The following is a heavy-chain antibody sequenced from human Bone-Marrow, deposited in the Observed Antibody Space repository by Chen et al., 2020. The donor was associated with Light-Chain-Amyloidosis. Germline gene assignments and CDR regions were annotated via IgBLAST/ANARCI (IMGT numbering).Heavy chain of an antibody. V-gene: IGHV3-74*01. D-gene: IGHD2-2*01. Sequence: EVQLVESGGGLVQPGGSLSLSCAASGFTFNDYWMHWVRQVPGKGLVWVARIKSDGSATNYADSVKGRITVSRDNAKNTLYLQMKSLRAEDTAVYYCTRGDCTSTSCFLDFWGQGTLVTVSS. CDR1: GFTFNDYW. CDR3: TRGDCTSTSCFLDF. CDR2: IKSDGSAT. J-gene: IGHJ4*02.